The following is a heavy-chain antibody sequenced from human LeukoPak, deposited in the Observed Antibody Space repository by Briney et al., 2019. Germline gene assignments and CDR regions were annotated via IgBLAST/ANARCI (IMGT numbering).Heavy chain of an antibody. V-gene: IGHV1-46*01. J-gene: IGHJ6*04. CDR3: ARDLLAVAGETGMDV. Sequence: ASVKVSCKASGYTFTSYYMHWVRQAPGQGLEWMGIINPSGGSTSYAQKFQGRVTMTRDTSTSTVYMELSSLRSEDTAVYYCARDLLAVAGETGMDVWGEGTTVTISS. CDR1: GYTFTSYY. D-gene: IGHD6-19*01. CDR2: INPSGGST.